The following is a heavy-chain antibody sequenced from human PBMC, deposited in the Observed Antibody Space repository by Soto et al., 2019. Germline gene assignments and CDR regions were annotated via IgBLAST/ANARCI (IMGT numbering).Heavy chain of an antibody. D-gene: IGHD3-10*01. CDR1: GGTFSSYA. V-gene: IGHV1-69*13. J-gene: IGHJ4*02. CDR2: IIPIFGTA. Sequence: GGPVKVSCKASGGTFSSYAISWVRQSPGQGLEWMGGIIPIFGTANYAQKFQGRVTITADESTSTAYMELSSLRSEDTAVYYCASSTGDPSGITLWGQGTLVTVSS. CDR3: ASSTGDPSGITL.